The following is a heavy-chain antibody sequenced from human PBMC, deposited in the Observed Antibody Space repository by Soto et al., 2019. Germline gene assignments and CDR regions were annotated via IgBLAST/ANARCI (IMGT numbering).Heavy chain of an antibody. CDR2: LYSGRIA. CDR1: GFTFSSYG. V-gene: IGHV4-39*01. J-gene: IGHJ4*02. D-gene: IGHD6-13*01. CDR3: AGHSLQQSFNY. Sequence: PGGSLRLSCAASGFTFSSYGMHWVRQAPGKGLEWIGSLYSGRIAYYNPSLKSRVSISGDTSQNQFSLKLDSVTAADTALYYCAGHSLQQSFNYWGQGTQVTVSS.